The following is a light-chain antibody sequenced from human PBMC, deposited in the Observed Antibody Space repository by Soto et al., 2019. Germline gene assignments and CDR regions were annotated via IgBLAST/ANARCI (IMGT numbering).Light chain of an antibody. CDR2: GAS. CDR3: QQYGSSPPFT. J-gene: IGKJ3*01. V-gene: IGKV3-20*01. CDR1: QSISSSY. Sequence: EIVLTQSPGTLSLSPGERATLSCRASQSISSSYLAWYQQKPGQAPRLLMYGASSRATGIPDRFSGSGSGTDFTLTISRLEPEDFAVYYCQQYGSSPPFTFGPGTKVDTK.